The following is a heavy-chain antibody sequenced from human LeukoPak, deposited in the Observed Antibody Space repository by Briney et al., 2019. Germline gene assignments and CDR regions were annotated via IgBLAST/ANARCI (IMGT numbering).Heavy chain of an antibody. Sequence: GGTLRLSCAASGFTFSSYGMSWVRQAPGKGLEWVSAISGSGGSTYYADSVKGRFTISRDNSKNTLYLQMNSLRAEDTAVYYCAKDLTLGDNWFDPWGQGTLVTVSS. CDR2: ISGSGGST. V-gene: IGHV3-23*01. J-gene: IGHJ5*02. CDR1: GFTFSSYG. CDR3: AKDLTLGDNWFDP. D-gene: IGHD3-10*01.